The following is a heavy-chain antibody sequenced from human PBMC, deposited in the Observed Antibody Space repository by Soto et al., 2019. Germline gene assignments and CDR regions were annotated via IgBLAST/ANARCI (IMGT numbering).Heavy chain of an antibody. CDR2: IYHSGST. J-gene: IGHJ4*02. CDR3: ARVRDLWELLKPGSFYFDX. Sequence: SETLSLTCAVSGGSISSSNWWSWVRQPPGKGLEWIGEIYHSGSTNYNPSLKSRVTISVDKSKNQFSLKLSSVTAADTAVYYCARVRDLWELLKPGSFYFDXWGQGTLVTSPQ. V-gene: IGHV4-4*02. CDR1: GGSISSSNW. D-gene: IGHD1-26*01.